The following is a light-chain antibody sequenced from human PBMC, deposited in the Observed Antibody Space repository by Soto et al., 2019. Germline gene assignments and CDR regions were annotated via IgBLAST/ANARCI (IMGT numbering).Light chain of an antibody. CDR1: QTVTSGY. CDR3: QVYGTSSKT. J-gene: IGKJ1*01. V-gene: IGKV3-20*01. CDR2: GVS. Sequence: EILLTQSPYTLSLSAGERATLSCRASQTVTSGYLAWYQQKPGQAPRLLIYGVSTGATGIPERFSGSGSGTDFTLTISRLEPEDFEMYFCQVYGTSSKTFGQGTKVDIK.